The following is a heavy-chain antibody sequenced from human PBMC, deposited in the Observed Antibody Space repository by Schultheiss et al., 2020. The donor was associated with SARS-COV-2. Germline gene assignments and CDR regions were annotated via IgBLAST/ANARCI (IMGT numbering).Heavy chain of an antibody. D-gene: IGHD6-13*01. J-gene: IGHJ5*02. CDR3: ARQKQRSSSWSYNWFDP. V-gene: IGHV1-2*02. CDR1: GYTFTGYY. Sequence: ASVKVSCKASGYTFTGYYVHWVRQAPGQGLEWMGWINPNSGGTNYAQKFQGRVTMTRDTSTSTVYMELSSLRSEDTAVYYCARQKQRSSSWSYNWFDPWGQGTLVTVSS. CDR2: INPNSGGT.